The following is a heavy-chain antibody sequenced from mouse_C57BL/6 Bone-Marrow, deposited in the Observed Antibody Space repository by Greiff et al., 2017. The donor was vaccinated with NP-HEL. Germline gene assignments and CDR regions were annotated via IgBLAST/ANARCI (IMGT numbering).Heavy chain of an antibody. CDR1: GFTFSDFY. CDR3: ARDGPAWFAY. CDR2: SRNKANDYTT. V-gene: IGHV7-1*01. J-gene: IGHJ3*01. Sequence: EVQLVESGGGLVQSGRSLRLSCATSGFTFSDFYMEWVRQAPGKGLEWIAASRNKANDYTTEYSASVKGRFIVSRDTSQSILYLQMNALRAEDTAIYYCARDGPAWFAYWGQGTLVTVSA.